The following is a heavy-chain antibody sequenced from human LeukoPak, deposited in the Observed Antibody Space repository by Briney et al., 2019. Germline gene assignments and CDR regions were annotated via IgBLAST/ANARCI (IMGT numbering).Heavy chain of an antibody. J-gene: IGHJ4*02. CDR2: ISRSSSYI. Sequence: PGGSLRLSCAASVFTFSSYSMNWVRQAPGKGLEWVSSISRSSSYIHYADSVKGRFTISRDNAKNSLYLQMNSLRAEDTAVYCCARDKPGIAAAGPYFDYWGQGTLVTVSS. D-gene: IGHD6-13*01. V-gene: IGHV3-21*01. CDR1: VFTFSSYS. CDR3: ARDKPGIAAAGPYFDY.